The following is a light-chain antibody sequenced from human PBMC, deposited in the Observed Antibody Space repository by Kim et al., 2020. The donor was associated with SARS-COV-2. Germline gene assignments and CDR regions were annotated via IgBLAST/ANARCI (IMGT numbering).Light chain of an antibody. CDR3: QVWDSSSDHRV. J-gene: IGLJ3*02. Sequence: APVKTARISCGGNSIGIKSVHWYQQKPGQAPVLVIHYDRNRPSGIPERFSGSNSGNTATLTISRVEAGDEADDYCQVWDSSSDHRVFGGGTQLTVL. CDR2: YDR. CDR1: SIGIKS. V-gene: IGLV3-21*04.